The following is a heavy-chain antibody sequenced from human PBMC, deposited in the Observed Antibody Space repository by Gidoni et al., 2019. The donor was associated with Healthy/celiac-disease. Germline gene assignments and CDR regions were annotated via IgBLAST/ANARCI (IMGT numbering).Heavy chain of an antibody. V-gene: IGHV1-2*02. J-gene: IGHJ4*02. CDR1: GYSFTAHY. D-gene: IGHD6-19*01. CDR2: INPNTGDT. CDR3: ARAVAGLDY. Sequence: QVQLVQSGAEAKKPGASVKVSCKASGYSFTAHYMHWVRQAPGQGLEWMGWINPNTGDTNYEQKFQGRVTMTRDTSISTAYIELSRLRSDDTAVYYCARAVAGLDYWGQGPLVTVFS.